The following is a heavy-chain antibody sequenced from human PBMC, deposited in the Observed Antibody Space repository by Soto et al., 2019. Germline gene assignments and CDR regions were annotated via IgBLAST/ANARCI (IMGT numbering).Heavy chain of an antibody. J-gene: IGHJ3*02. V-gene: IGHV4-4*02. CDR3: ARDLKDDYVWGSYRSGAFDI. CDR1: GGSISSSNW. CDR2: IYHSGST. Sequence: TSETLSLTCAVSGGSISSSNWWSWVRQPPGKGLEWIGEIYHSGSTNYNPSLKSRVTISVDKSKNQFSLKLSSVTAADTAVYYCARDLKDDYVWGSYRSGAFDIWGQGTMVTVSS. D-gene: IGHD3-16*02.